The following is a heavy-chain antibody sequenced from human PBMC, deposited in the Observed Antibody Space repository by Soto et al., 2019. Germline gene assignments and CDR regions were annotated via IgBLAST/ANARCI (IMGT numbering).Heavy chain of an antibody. CDR1: GYTFTSYG. J-gene: IGHJ4*02. V-gene: IGHV1-18*01. D-gene: IGHD6-13*01. CDR2: ISAYNGNT. CDR3: ARTDSRPQDFDS. Sequence: QVQLVQSGAEVKKPGASLKVSCKASGYTFTSYGITWVRQAPGQGLEWMGWISAYNGNTNYAQKLQGRVTMTTYTATSAAYLERRSLRADDAAVYYCARTDSRPQDFDSWGQGTLVTVSS.